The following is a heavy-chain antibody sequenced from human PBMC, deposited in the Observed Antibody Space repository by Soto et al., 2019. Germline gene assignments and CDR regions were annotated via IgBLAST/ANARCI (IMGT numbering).Heavy chain of an antibody. D-gene: IGHD3-9*01. Sequence: ASVKVSCKASGYTFTSYDINWVRQATGQGLEWMGWMNPNSGNTGYAQKFQGRVTMTRNTSISTAYMELSSLRSEDTAVYYCATHVLRYYDWFHQSYPFDYWGQGTLVTVSS. CDR2: MNPNSGNT. V-gene: IGHV1-8*01. CDR3: ATHVLRYYDWFHQSYPFDY. CDR1: GYTFTSYD. J-gene: IGHJ4*02.